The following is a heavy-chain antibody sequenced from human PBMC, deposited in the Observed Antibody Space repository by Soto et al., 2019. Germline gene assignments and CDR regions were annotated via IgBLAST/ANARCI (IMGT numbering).Heavy chain of an antibody. CDR1: GFTFGSNA. J-gene: IGHJ3*02. CDR3: AKDRKTVGI. V-gene: IGHV3-23*01. Sequence: EVQLLESGGGLVQPGGSLRLSCAASGFTFGSNAMTWVRQAPGKGLEWVSAISGSGGSTYYADSMKGRFTISRDNSKNTLYLQMNSLGAEDTAVYYCAKDRKTVGIWGQGTVVTVSS. D-gene: IGHD4-17*01. CDR2: ISGSGGST.